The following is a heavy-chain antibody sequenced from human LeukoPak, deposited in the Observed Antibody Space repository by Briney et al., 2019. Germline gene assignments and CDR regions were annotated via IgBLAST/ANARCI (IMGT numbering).Heavy chain of an antibody. CDR1: GGTFINYA. V-gene: IGHV1-69*01. CDR3: AREGSSGYYDDAFDI. D-gene: IGHD3-22*01. CDR2: IIPIFGTA. J-gene: IGHJ3*02. Sequence: SVKVSCKASGGTFINYAISWVRQAPGQGLEWMGGIIPIFGTANYAQKFQGRVTITADESTSTAYMELSSLRSEDTAVYYCAREGSSGYYDDAFDIWGQGTMVTVSS.